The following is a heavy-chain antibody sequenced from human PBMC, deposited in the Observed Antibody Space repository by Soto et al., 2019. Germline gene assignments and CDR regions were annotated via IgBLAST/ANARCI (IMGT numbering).Heavy chain of an antibody. CDR1: GGSFSGNY. J-gene: IGHJ4*02. Sequence: QVQLQQWGAGLLKPSETLSLSCAVYGGSFSGNYWTWLRQPPGKGLEWIGVINRGGSTEYNPSLKSRLTISVDASKKQFSLKLSSVTAADTAVYYCARGYGSGSYWAYWGQGTLVTVSS. CDR2: INRGGST. V-gene: IGHV4-34*01. D-gene: IGHD3-10*01. CDR3: ARGYGSGSYWAY.